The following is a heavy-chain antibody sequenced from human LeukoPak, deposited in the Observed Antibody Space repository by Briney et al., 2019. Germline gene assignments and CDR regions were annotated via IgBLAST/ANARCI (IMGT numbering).Heavy chain of an antibody. CDR3: ARGTPLDRVSHYNWFDP. D-gene: IGHD1-1*01. Sequence: GGSLRLSCAASGFTFSSYAMHWVRQAPGKGLEWVAVISYDGSNKYYADSVKGRFTISRDNSKNTLYLQMNSLRAEDTAVYYCARGTPLDRVSHYNWFDPWGQGTLVTVSS. V-gene: IGHV3-30*04. J-gene: IGHJ5*02. CDR1: GFTFSSYA. CDR2: ISYDGSNK.